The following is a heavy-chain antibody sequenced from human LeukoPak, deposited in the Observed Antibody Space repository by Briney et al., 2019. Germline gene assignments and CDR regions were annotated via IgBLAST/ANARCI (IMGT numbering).Heavy chain of an antibody. V-gene: IGHV1-69*05. CDR2: IIPIFGTA. D-gene: IGHD5-18*01. Sequence: GASVKVSCKASGGTFSSYAISWVRQAAGQGLEWMGGIIPIFGTANYAQKFQGRVTITTDESTSTAYMELSSLRSEDTAVYYCARAVDTAAFRGSFFDPWGQGTLVTVSS. CDR1: GGTFSSYA. CDR3: ARAVDTAAFRGSFFDP. J-gene: IGHJ5*02.